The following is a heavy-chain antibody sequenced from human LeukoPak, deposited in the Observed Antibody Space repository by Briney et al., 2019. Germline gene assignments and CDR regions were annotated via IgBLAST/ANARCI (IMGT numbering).Heavy chain of an antibody. CDR1: GGSISSGDYY. Sequence: PSQTLSLTCTVSGGSISSGDYYWSWIRQPPGKGLEWIGYIYYSGSTYYNPSLKSRVTISVDTSKNQFSLKLSSVTAADTAVYYCARGGGNQLLYRYYYYYGMDVWGQGTTVTVSS. J-gene: IGHJ6*02. CDR3: ARGGGNQLLYRYYYYYGMDV. V-gene: IGHV4-30-4*01. D-gene: IGHD2-2*02. CDR2: IYYSGST.